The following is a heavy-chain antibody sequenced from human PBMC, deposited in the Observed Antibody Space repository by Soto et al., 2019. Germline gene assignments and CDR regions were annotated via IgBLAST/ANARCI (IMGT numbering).Heavy chain of an antibody. D-gene: IGHD2-21*01. CDR2: IIPFLGLT. Sequence: QVQLVQSGPEVKKPGSSVKVSCKTSGGTFNTRSTISWVRQAPGQGLEWMGRIIPFLGLTNYAQTFQGRVTITADKSTNTAYMEMSGLKSEDTAVYYCAREAGIVAETIHDVFDTWGQGTMVTVSS. J-gene: IGHJ3*02. CDR1: GGTFNTRST. CDR3: AREAGIVAETIHDVFDT. V-gene: IGHV1-69*08.